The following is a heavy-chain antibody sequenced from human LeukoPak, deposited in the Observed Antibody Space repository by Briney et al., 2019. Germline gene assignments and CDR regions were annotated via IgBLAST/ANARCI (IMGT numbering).Heavy chain of an antibody. J-gene: IGHJ3*02. CDR2: ISSSSSYI. Sequence: GGSLRLSCAASGFTFSSYSMNWVRQAPGKGLEWVSSISSSSSYIYYADSVKGRFTISRDNAKNSLYLQMNSLRAEDTAVYYCARAWVGTRAFDIWGQGTMVTVSS. CDR1: GFTFSSYS. V-gene: IGHV3-21*01. D-gene: IGHD1-26*01. CDR3: ARAWVGTRAFDI.